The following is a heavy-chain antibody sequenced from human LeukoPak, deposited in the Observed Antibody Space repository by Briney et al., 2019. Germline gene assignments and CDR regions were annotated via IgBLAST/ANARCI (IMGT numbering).Heavy chain of an antibody. CDR3: ARENRDSNGWS. V-gene: IGHV3-7*01. J-gene: IGHJ1*01. CDR1: GFTLSDYW. D-gene: IGHD6-19*01. CDR2: IKQDGSEK. Sequence: PGGSLRLSCAASGFTLSDYWMSWVRQAPGKGLEWVANIKQDGSEKNYVDSVKGRFTISRDNAKNSLYLQMNSLRVEDTAFYYCARENRDSNGWSWGQGTLVTVSS.